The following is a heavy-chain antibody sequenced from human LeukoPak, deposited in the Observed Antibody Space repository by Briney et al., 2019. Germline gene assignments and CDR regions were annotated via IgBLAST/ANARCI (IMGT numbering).Heavy chain of an antibody. D-gene: IGHD6-13*01. J-gene: IGHJ6*03. CDR3: ARGERGQLWAADYYYMDV. Sequence: WASVKVSCKASGYTFTSYDINWVRQATGQGLEWMGWMNPNSGNTGYAQKFQGRVTITTDESTSTAYMELSSPRSEDTAVYYCARGERGQLWAADYYYMDVWGKGTTVTVSS. CDR1: GYTFTSYD. CDR2: MNPNSGNT. V-gene: IGHV1-8*01.